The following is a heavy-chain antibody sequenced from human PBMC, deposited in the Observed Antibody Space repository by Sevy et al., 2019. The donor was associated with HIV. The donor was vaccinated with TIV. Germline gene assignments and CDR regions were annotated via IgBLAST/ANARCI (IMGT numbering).Heavy chain of an antibody. D-gene: IGHD3-3*01. CDR2: IYHSGST. J-gene: IGHJ6*02. CDR1: GYSISSGYY. CDR3: ARTSRFLEWLLPGGPDYGMDV. V-gene: IGHV4-38-2*02. Sequence: SETLSLTCTVSGYSISSGYYWGWIRQPPGKGLEWIGSIYHSGSTYYNPSLKSRVTISVDTSKNQFSLKLSSVTAADTAMYYGARTSRFLEWLLPGGPDYGMDVWGQGTTVTVSS.